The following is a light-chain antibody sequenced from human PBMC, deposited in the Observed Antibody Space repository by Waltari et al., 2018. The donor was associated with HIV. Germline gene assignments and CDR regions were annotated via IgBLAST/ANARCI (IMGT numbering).Light chain of an antibody. CDR1: QSVSDY. CDR3: QHRSNWPPIT. Sequence: DIVLTQSPATLSLSPGDRATLSCRASQSVSDYLAWYQQKPGQAPRLLIYDANNRATGIPARFSGSGSGTDFTLTISSREPEDFAVYYCQHRSNWPPITFGQGTRLEIK. J-gene: IGKJ5*01. CDR2: DAN. V-gene: IGKV3-11*01.